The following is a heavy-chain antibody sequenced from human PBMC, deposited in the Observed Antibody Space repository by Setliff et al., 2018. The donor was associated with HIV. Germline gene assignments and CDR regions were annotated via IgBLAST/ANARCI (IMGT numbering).Heavy chain of an antibody. CDR2: IDSSSSTI. V-gene: IGHV3-48*01. Sequence: GGSLRLSCAASGFTFSSYSMHWVRQAPGKGLEWISYIDSSSSTIYYADSVKGRFTISRDNAKNSLYLQMHSLRAEEQAVYYCARDSGPRGRGGGDYFDSWGQGALVTVSS. J-gene: IGHJ4*02. D-gene: IGHD2-15*01. CDR3: ARDSGPRGRGGGDYFDS. CDR1: GFTFSSYS.